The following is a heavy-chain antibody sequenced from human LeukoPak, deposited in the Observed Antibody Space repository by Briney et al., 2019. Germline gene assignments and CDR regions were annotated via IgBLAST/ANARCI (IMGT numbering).Heavy chain of an antibody. Sequence: ASVKVSCKASGYTFTGYYMHWVRQAPGHGLEWMGRINPNSGGTKYAQKFQGRVTITRDTSISTAYMELSRLRSDDTAVYYCTRSRGPRTTVTTPDYWGQGTLVTVSS. D-gene: IGHD4-17*01. V-gene: IGHV1-2*06. CDR3: TRSRGPRTTVTTPDY. CDR2: INPNSGGT. J-gene: IGHJ4*02. CDR1: GYTFTGYY.